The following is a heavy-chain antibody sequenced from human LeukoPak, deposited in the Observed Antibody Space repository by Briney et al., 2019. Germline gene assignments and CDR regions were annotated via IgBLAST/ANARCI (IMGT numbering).Heavy chain of an antibody. CDR3: STDLAAMVRAIDY. Sequence: GGSLRLSCATSGFTFSNAWMSWVRQAPGKGLEWVGRIKSKIDGGTTGYIAPVKGRFIISRDDSKNTLHLQMNSLKTEDTAVYYCSTDLAAMVRAIDYWGQGTLVTVSS. CDR2: IKSKIDGGTT. CDR1: GFTFSNAW. J-gene: IGHJ4*02. D-gene: IGHD5-18*01. V-gene: IGHV3-15*01.